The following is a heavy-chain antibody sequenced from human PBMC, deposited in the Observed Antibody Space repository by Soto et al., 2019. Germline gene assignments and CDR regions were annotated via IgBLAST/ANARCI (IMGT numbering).Heavy chain of an antibody. Sequence: QVQLVQSGDKVKKPGASVKVSCKASGYIFVNYGIAWVRQAPGQGLEWMGWISPYTGNTHSASKVQGRLTMTTDTSTSTAYMALGSLTSDDTAVYYCVMVDNYVTPTPQDVWGQGTTVTVSS. J-gene: IGHJ6*02. D-gene: IGHD3-16*01. CDR2: ISPYTGNT. CDR3: VMVDNYVTPTPQDV. V-gene: IGHV1-18*01. CDR1: GYIFVNYG.